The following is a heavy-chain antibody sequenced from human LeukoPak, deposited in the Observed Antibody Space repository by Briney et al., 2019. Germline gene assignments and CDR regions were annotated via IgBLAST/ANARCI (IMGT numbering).Heavy chain of an antibody. V-gene: IGHV3-74*01. CDR3: ARVAGDYAWFDS. CDR2: INSDGSST. D-gene: IGHD4-17*01. Sequence: GGSLRLSCEASGFTFSSYWMHWVRQAPGKGLVWVSRINSDGSSTTYADSVKGRFTISRDNAKNTLYLQMNSLRAEDTAMFYCARVAGDYAWFDSWGQGTLVTVSS. CDR1: GFTFSSYW. J-gene: IGHJ5*01.